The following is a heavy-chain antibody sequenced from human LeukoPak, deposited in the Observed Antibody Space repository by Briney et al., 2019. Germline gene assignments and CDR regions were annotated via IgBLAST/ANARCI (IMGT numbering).Heavy chain of an antibody. V-gene: IGHV3-48*04. D-gene: IGHD3-10*01. CDR2: ISSSSSTI. CDR3: ARDHPLWFGELHH. CDR1: GFTFSNYW. Sequence: GGSLRLSCAASGFTFSNYWMHWVRQAPGKGLEWVSYISSSSSTIYYADSVKGRFTISRDNAKNSLYLQMNSLRAEDTAVYYCARDHPLWFGELHHWGQGTLVTVSS. J-gene: IGHJ5*02.